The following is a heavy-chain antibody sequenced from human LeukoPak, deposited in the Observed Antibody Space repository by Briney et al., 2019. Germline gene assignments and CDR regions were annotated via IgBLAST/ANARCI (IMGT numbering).Heavy chain of an antibody. V-gene: IGHV1-2*02. CDR1: GYTFTGYY. Sequence: GASVKVSCKASGYTFTGYYMHWVRQAPGQGLEWMGWINPNSGGTNYAQKFQGRVTMTRDTSISTAYMELSRLRSDDTAVYYCARVSASYGFGPFDYWGQGTLVTVSS. CDR2: INPNSGGT. CDR3: ARVSASYGFGPFDY. J-gene: IGHJ4*02. D-gene: IGHD5-18*01.